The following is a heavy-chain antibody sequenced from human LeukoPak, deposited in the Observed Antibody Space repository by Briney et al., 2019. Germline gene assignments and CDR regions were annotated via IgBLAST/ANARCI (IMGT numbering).Heavy chain of an antibody. Sequence: GRSLRLSCAASGFTFSSYAMNWVRQAPGKGLEWVAVISYDGSNKYYADSVKGRFTISRDNSKNTLYLQMNSLRAEDTAVYYCARDVTIAAAEDYWGQGTLVTVSS. V-gene: IGHV3-30*04. J-gene: IGHJ4*02. D-gene: IGHD6-13*01. CDR3: ARDVTIAAAEDY. CDR2: ISYDGSNK. CDR1: GFTFSSYA.